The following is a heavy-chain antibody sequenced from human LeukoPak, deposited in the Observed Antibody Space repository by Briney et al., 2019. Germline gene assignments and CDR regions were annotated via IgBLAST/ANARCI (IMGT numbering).Heavy chain of an antibody. CDR1: GFTFSNAW. D-gene: IGHD2-15*01. Sequence: PGGSLRLSCAASGFTFSNAWMNWVRQAPGKGLEWVGRIKSKTDGGTTDYAAPVKGRFTISRDDSKNTLYLQMNSLKTEDTAVYFCAGETEAGGSLGYWGQGTLVTVSS. CDR3: AGETEAGGSLGY. CDR2: IKSKTDGGTT. V-gene: IGHV3-15*01. J-gene: IGHJ4*02.